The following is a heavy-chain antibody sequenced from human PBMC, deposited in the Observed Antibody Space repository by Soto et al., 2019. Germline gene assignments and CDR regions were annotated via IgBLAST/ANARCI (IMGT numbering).Heavy chain of an antibody. CDR3: ARGGDIVVVPPASWFAP. CDR2: IIPIFGTA. J-gene: IGHJ5*02. Sequence: SVKVSCKASGGTFSSYAISWVRQAPGQGLEWMGGIIPIFGTANYAQKFQGRVTITADKSTSTAYMELSSLRSEDTAVYYCARGGDIVVVPPASWFAPWGQRTLVTVSS. CDR1: GGTFSSYA. V-gene: IGHV1-69*06. D-gene: IGHD2-2*01.